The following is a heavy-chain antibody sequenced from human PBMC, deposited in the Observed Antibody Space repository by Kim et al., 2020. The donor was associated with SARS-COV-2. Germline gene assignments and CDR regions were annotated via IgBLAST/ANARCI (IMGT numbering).Heavy chain of an antibody. CDR3: ARAGYIAAAPDY. D-gene: IGHD6-13*01. Sequence: NYNPSLKSRVTISVVASKNQVSLKLSSVTAADTAVYYCARAGYIAAAPDYWGQGTLVTVSS. V-gene: IGHV4-59*01. J-gene: IGHJ4*02.